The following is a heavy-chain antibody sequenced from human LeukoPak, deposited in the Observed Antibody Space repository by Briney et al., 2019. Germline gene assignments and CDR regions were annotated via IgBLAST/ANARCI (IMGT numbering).Heavy chain of an antibody. V-gene: IGHV1-8*03. Sequence: ASVKVSCKASGYTFTSYDINWVRQATGQGLEWMGWMNPNSGNTGYAQKFQGRVTITRNTSISTAYTELSSLRSEDTAVYYCARGRVSPDGRAYYFDYWGQGTLVTVSS. CDR3: ARGRVSPDGRAYYFDY. CDR2: MNPNSGNT. J-gene: IGHJ4*02. CDR1: GYTFTSYD. D-gene: IGHD3-10*01.